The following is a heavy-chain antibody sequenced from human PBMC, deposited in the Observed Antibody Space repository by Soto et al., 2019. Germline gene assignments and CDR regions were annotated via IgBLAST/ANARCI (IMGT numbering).Heavy chain of an antibody. J-gene: IGHJ5*02. CDR1: GYTFFTYD. D-gene: IGHD5-12*01. V-gene: IGHV1-18*01. CDR3: AIHHGPTTSENWFDP. Sequence: QVHLVQSGVEVKTPGASVKVSCQASGYTFFTYDISWVRQAPGQGLEWMGWISTYSGDTKYAQKFQGRVTMTTDTSTTTAYLELRSLRSDDTAVYNGAIHHGPTTSENWFDPWGQGTLVTVSS. CDR2: ISTYSGDT.